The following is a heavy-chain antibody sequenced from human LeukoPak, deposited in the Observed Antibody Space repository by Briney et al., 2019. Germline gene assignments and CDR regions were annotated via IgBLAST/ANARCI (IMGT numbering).Heavy chain of an antibody. V-gene: IGHV3-30-3*01. Sequence: GGSLRLSCAASGFTFSSYAMHWVRQAPGKGLEWVAVISYDGSNKYYADSVKGRFTISRDNSKNTLYLQMNSLRAEDTAVYYCARETPRRGETRDGYRWGQGTLVTVSS. CDR2: ISYDGSNK. D-gene: IGHD5-24*01. J-gene: IGHJ4*02. CDR1: GFTFSSYA. CDR3: ARETPRRGETRDGYR.